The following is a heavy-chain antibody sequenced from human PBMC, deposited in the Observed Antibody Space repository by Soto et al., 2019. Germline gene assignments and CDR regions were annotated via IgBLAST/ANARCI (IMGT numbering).Heavy chain of an antibody. V-gene: IGHV3-23*01. D-gene: IGHD2-2*02. CDR2: ISGSGSNT. CDR3: AKLSCSSASCYKGVDY. Sequence: GGSLRLSCAAPGFTFSNYAMNWVRQAPGKGLESVSAISGSGSNTYYADSVQGRFTISRDNSKNILYLQIDSLRAEDTAFYYCAKLSCSSASCYKGVDYWGQGTLVTVSS. CDR1: GFTFSNYA. J-gene: IGHJ4*02.